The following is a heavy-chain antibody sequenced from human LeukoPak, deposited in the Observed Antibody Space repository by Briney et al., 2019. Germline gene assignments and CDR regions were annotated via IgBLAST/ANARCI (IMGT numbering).Heavy chain of an antibody. J-gene: IGHJ5*02. CDR3: ARAGCSSTSCYGAPYNWFDP. CDR2: ISTNTGNP. V-gene: IGHV7-4-1*02. CDR1: GYTFTSYA. D-gene: IGHD2-2*01. Sequence: GASVKVSCKASGYTFTSYAMNWVRQAPGQGLEWMGWISTNTGNPTYAQGFTGRFVFSLDTSVSTAYLQISSLKAEDTAVYYCARAGCSSTSCYGAPYNWFDPWGQGTLVTVSS.